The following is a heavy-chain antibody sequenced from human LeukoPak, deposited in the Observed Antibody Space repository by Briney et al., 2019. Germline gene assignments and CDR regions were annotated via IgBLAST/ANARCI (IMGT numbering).Heavy chain of an antibody. Sequence: GGSLRLSYAASGFTFSSYWMSWVRQAPGKGLEWVANIKQDGSEKYYVDSVKGRFTISRDNAKNSLYLQMNSLRAEDTAVYYCARDPPRYCSGGSCFGWFDHWGQGTLVTVSS. D-gene: IGHD2-15*01. CDR3: ARDPPRYCSGGSCFGWFDH. CDR2: IKQDGSEK. J-gene: IGHJ5*02. CDR1: GFTFSSYW. V-gene: IGHV3-7*01.